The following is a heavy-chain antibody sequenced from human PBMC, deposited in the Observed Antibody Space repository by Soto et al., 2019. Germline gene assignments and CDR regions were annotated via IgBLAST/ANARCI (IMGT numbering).Heavy chain of an antibody. CDR1: GFSLSTSGMC. J-gene: IGHJ6*03. CDR2: IDWDDDK. V-gene: IGHV2-70*11. CDR3: ARMVRGSGSYYNTGYYYYYMDV. Sequence: SGLTLVNPTQTLTLTCTFSGFSLSTSGMCVSWIRQPPGKALEWLARIDWDDDKYYSTSLKTRLTISKDTSKNQVVLTMTNMDPVDTATYYCARMVRGSGSYYNTGYYYYYMDVWGKGTTVTVSS. D-gene: IGHD3-10*01.